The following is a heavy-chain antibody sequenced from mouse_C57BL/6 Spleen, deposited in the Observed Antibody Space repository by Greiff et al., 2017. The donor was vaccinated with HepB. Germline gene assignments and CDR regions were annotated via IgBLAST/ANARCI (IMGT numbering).Heavy chain of an antibody. J-gene: IGHJ4*01. CDR2: IDPETGGT. D-gene: IGHD1-1*01. V-gene: IGHV1-15*01. Sequence: QVQLQQSGAELVRPGASVTLSCKASGYTFTDYEMHWVKQTPVHGLEWIGAIDPETGGTAYNQKFKGKATLTADKSSSTAYMELRSLTSEDSAVYYCTRYYYGSSQYAMDYWGQGTSVTVSS. CDR1: GYTFTDYE. CDR3: TRYYYGSSQYAMDY.